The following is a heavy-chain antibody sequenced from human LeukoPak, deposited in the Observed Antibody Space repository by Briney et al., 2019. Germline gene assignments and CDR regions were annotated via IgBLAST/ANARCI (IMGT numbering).Heavy chain of an antibody. V-gene: IGHV3-53*01. Sequence: PGGSLRLSCAASGFTFSSYSINWVRQAPGKGLEWVSVIYSGGLTYYADSVKGRFTISRDNSKNTLYLQMNSLRAEDTAVYYCARARGYSYGPLDYWGQGALVTVSS. D-gene: IGHD5-18*01. CDR3: ARARGYSYGPLDY. CDR1: GFTFSSYS. J-gene: IGHJ4*02. CDR2: IYSGGLT.